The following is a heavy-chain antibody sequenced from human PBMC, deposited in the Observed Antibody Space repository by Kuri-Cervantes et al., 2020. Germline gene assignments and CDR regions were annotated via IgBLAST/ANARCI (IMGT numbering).Heavy chain of an antibody. V-gene: IGHV4-34*01. CDR3: ARVSGIGRWYFDL. Sequence: ESLKISCAVYGGSFSGYYWSWIRQPPGKGLEWIGEINHSGSTNYNPSLKSRVTISVDTSKNQFSLKLSSVTAADTAVYYCARVSGIGRWYFDLWGRGTLVTVSS. D-gene: IGHD6-13*01. CDR2: INHSGST. CDR1: GGSFSGYY. J-gene: IGHJ2*01.